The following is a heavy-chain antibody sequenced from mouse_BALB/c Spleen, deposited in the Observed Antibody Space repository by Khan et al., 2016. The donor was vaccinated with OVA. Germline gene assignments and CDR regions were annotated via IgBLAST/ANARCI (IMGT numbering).Heavy chain of an antibody. D-gene: IGHD2-4*01. J-gene: IGHJ3*01. Sequence: VQLQESGPGLVQPSQSLSITCTVSGFSLTSYGVHWVRQSPGKGLEWLGVIWSGGSTDYNEAFISRLSISKDNSKSQVFFKMNSLRGNDTAIYYCARNYDYDEGLAYWGQGTLVTVSA. CDR3: ARNYDYDEGLAY. CDR1: GFSLTSYG. V-gene: IGHV2-2*02. CDR2: IWSGGST.